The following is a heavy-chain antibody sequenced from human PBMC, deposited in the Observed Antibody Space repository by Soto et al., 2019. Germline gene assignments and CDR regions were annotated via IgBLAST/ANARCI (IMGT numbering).Heavy chain of an antibody. Sequence: EVQLLESGGALAQPGGSLRLSCAASGSTFSAFCMNWVRQAPGKGLEWVSAISRSGDITYYAYSVKGRFTISRDNSKNTLYLEMNSLTGDDTAGYYCAKGGLWVHYGMDFWGQGTTVIVSS. CDR2: ISRSGDIT. V-gene: IGHV3-23*01. J-gene: IGHJ6*02. CDR1: GSTFSAFC. CDR3: AKGGLWVHYGMDF. D-gene: IGHD2-21*01.